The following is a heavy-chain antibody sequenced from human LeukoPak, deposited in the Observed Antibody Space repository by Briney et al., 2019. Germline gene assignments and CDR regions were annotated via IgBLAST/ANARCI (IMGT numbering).Heavy chain of an antibody. V-gene: IGHV4-4*07. J-gene: IGHJ3*02. CDR2: IYTSGST. CDR1: GGSISSYY. D-gene: IGHD7-27*01. Sequence: PSETLSLTCTVSGGSISSYYWSWIRQPAGKGLEWIGRIYTSGSTNYNPSLKSRVTMSVDTSKNQFSLKLSSVTAADTAVYYCARASFTGEDGAFNIWGQGTMVTVSS. CDR3: ARASFTGEDGAFNI.